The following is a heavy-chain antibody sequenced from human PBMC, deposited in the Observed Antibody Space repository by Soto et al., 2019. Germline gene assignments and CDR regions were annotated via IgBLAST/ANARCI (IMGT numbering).Heavy chain of an antibody. D-gene: IGHD4-17*01. CDR1: GYTFSCRV. V-gene: IGHV1-3*01. J-gene: IGHJ4*02. CDR3: ATEIDGTTVTSLDY. CDR2: INADNGNT. Sequence: GASVKVSCKASGYTFSCRVMHWVRPAPGQRLEWMGWINADNGNTKHSQKFQGRVTITRDTSASTAYMELSSLRSEDTTVYYCATEIDGTTVTSLDYWGQGTLVTVSS.